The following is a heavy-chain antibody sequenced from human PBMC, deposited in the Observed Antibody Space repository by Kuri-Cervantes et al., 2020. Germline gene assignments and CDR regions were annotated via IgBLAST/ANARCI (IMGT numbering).Heavy chain of an antibody. Sequence: SVKVSCKASGGTFSSYTISWVRQALGQGLEWVGGIIPIFDAPHYAQKFQGRVTITADNSTSTAYMELSSLRSEDTAVYYCARDPPYDSSGYYYGAHAFDIWGQGTMVTVSS. J-gene: IGHJ3*02. D-gene: IGHD3-22*01. CDR2: IIPIFDAP. CDR3: ARDPPYDSSGYYYGAHAFDI. CDR1: GGTFSSYT. V-gene: IGHV1-69*06.